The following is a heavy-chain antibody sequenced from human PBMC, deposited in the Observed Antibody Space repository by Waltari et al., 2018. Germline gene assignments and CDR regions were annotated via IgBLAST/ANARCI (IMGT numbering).Heavy chain of an antibody. CDR2: VGDRDGKT. V-gene: IGHV3-23*01. D-gene: IGHD6-19*01. CDR3: AKEQWDGAAVAGHFDY. J-gene: IGHJ4*02. CDR1: GFTFSNYT. Sequence: EVQLLESGGGLVQPGGSLSLSCSASGFTFSNYTMSWVRQAPGQGLEWVSAVGDRDGKTYYADSVKGRFAISRDDSRATVYLQMNSLRAEDTAVYYCAKEQWDGAAVAGHFDYWGQGTLVTVSS.